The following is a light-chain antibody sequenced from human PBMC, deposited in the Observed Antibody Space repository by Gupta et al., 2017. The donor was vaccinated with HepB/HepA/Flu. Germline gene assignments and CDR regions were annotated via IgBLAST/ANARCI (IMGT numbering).Light chain of an antibody. CDR1: QSISSY. CDR3: QQSYSTPRT. Sequence: IQMTQSPSSLSASVGDRVTITYRASQSISSYLNWYQQKPGKAPKLLIYAASSLQSGVPSRFSGSGSGTDFTLTISRLQPEDFATYYCQQSYSTPRTFGQGTKLEIK. V-gene: IGKV1-39*01. CDR2: AAS. J-gene: IGKJ2*01.